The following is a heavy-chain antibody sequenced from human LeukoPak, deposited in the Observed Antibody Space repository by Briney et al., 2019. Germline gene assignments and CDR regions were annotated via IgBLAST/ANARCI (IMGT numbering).Heavy chain of an antibody. CDR3: ARDSNPPYGDYSKGFDY. CDR1: GYTFTSCY. V-gene: IGHV1-18*04. Sequence: ASVKVSCKASGYTFTSCYMHWVRQAPGQGLEWMGWISAYNGNTNYAQKLQGRVTMTTDTSTSTACMELRSLRSDDTAVYYCARDSNPPYGDYSKGFDYWGQGTLVTVSS. CDR2: ISAYNGNT. J-gene: IGHJ4*02. D-gene: IGHD4-17*01.